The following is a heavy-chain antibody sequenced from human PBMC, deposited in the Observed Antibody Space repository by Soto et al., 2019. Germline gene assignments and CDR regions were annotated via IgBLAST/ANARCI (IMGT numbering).Heavy chain of an antibody. D-gene: IGHD1-26*01. Sequence: QVQLQESGPGLVKPSATLSLTCTVDSISTYYWNWIRQSPGKGLEWIGYIYYMGRTNYNPAPRSRVTMSIDTSRNQFSLELRSVTGADTAVYYCARDPVGGTHFDCWVQGALVTVSS. CDR1: SISTYY. CDR3: ARDPVGGTHFDC. J-gene: IGHJ4*02. CDR2: IYYMGRT. V-gene: IGHV4-59*01.